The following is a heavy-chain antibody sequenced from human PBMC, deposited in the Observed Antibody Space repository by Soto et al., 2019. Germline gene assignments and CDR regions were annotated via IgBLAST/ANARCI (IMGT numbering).Heavy chain of an antibody. CDR2: INAGNGNT. V-gene: IGHV1-3*01. CDR3: ARSGVVVPAAMRPYFEY. D-gene: IGHD2-2*01. Sequence: ASVKVSCKASGYTFTSYAMHWVRQAPGQRLEWMGWINAGNGNTKYSQKFQGRVTITRDTSASTAYMELSSLRSEDTAVYYCARSGVVVPAAMRPYFEYWGQGTLVTVSS. J-gene: IGHJ4*02. CDR1: GYTFTSYA.